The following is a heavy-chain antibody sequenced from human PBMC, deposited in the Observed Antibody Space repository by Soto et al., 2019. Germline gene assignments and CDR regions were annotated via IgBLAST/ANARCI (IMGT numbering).Heavy chain of an antibody. CDR2: INHSGST. CDR1: GGSFSGYY. D-gene: IGHD2-2*01. CDR3: ARGSSTSPKRY. Sequence: SETLSLTCAVYGGSFSGYYWSWIRQPPGKGLEWIGEINHSGSTNYNPSLKSRVTISVDTSKNQFSLKLSSVTAADTAVYYCARGSSTSPKRYSGQGTLVTVSS. J-gene: IGHJ1*01. V-gene: IGHV4-34*01.